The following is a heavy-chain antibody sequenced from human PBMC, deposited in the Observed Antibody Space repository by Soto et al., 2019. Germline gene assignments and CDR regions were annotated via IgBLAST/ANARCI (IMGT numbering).Heavy chain of an antibody. D-gene: IGHD3-3*01. CDR2: IDPSDSYT. CDR3: ARHPPRITIFGVVIGTMDV. J-gene: IGHJ6*02. Sequence: GESLKISCKGSGYSFTSYWISWVRQMPGKGLEWMGRIDPSDSYTNYSPSFQGHVTISAGKSISTAYLQWSSLKASDTAMYYCARHPPRITIFGVVIGTMDVWGQGATVTVSS. CDR1: GYSFTSYW. V-gene: IGHV5-10-1*01.